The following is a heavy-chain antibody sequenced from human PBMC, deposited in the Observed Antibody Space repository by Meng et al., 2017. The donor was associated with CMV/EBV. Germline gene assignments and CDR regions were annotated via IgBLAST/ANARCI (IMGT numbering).Heavy chain of an antibody. J-gene: IGHJ4*02. CDR2: IFYSGST. CDR3: ARQGEGDYDFWSGRWGFDY. CDR1: GGSISSSSYY. D-gene: IGHD3-3*01. Sequence: SESLSLTCTVSGGSISSSSYYWGWIRQPPGKGLEWIGSIFYSGSTYYNPSLKRRVTISVDTSKKQFSLKLSSVTAADTAVYYCARQGEGDYDFWSGRWGFDYWGQGTLVTVSS. V-gene: IGHV4-39*01.